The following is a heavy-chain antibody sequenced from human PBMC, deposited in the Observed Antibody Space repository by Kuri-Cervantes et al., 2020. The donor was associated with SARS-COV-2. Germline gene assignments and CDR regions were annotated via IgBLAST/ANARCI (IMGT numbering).Heavy chain of an antibody. V-gene: IGHV1-18*01. D-gene: IGHD3-3*01. CDR3: ARDFNDFWSGYATFDP. Sequence: ASVKVSCKVSGYTLTELSMHWVRQAPGQGLEWMGWISAYNGNTIYAQKLQGRVTMTTDTPTSTAYMDLRSLRSDDTAVYYCARDFNDFWSGYATFDPWGQGTLVTGSS. CDR2: ISAYNGNT. CDR1: GYTLTELS. J-gene: IGHJ5*02.